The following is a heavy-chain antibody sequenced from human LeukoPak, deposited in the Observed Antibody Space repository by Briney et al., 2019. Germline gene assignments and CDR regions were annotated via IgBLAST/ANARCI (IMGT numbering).Heavy chain of an antibody. J-gene: IGHJ5*02. CDR1: GASISSYY. D-gene: IGHD2-2*02. Sequence: SETLSLTCTVSGASISSYYWSWIRQPPGEGLEWLGYIYYRGSTEYNPSLKSRVTISIDTSKNQFSLKVSSVTAADTAVYYCARWTDCSSTNCYSDWFDPWGQGTLVTVSS. CDR3: ARWTDCSSTNCYSDWFDP. CDR2: IYYRGST. V-gene: IGHV4-59*08.